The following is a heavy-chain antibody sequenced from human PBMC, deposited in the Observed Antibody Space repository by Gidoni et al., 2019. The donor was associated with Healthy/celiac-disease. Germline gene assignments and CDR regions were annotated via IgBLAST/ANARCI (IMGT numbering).Heavy chain of an antibody. D-gene: IGHD3-9*01. J-gene: IGHJ3*02. V-gene: IGHV4-59*01. Sequence: QVQLQESGPALVKPSETLSLTCTVSGGSISSYYWSWIRQPPGKGLEWIGYIYYSGSTSYNPSLKSRVTISVDTSKNQFSLKLSSVTAADTAVYYCARGRDILTGYNDTFDIWGQGTMVTVSS. CDR1: GGSISSYY. CDR2: IYYSGST. CDR3: ARGRDILTGYNDTFDI.